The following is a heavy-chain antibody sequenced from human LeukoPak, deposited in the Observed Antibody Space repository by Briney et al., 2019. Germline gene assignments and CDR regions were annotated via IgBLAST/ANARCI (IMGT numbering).Heavy chain of an antibody. CDR1: GGSFSGYY. CDR3: AGDRGAPLGYCTNGVCSEALDY. J-gene: IGHJ4*02. Sequence: RTSEILSLTCAVYGGSFSGYYWSWIRQPPGKGLEWIGEINHSGSTNYNPSLKSRVTISVDTSKNQFSLKLSSVTAADTAVYYCAGDRGAPLGYCTNGVCSEALDYWGQGTLVTVSS. CDR2: INHSGST. V-gene: IGHV4-34*01. D-gene: IGHD2-8*01.